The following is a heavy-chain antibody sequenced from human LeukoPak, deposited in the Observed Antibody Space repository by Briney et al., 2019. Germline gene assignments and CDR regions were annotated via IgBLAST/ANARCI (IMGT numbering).Heavy chain of an antibody. CDR1: GGSISSSSYY. CDR3: ARDVNDKNLEALDP. CDR2: IYYSGST. Sequence: PSETLSLTCTVSGGSISSSSYYWGWIRQPPGKGLERIGSIYYSGSTYYNPSLKSRVTISVDTSKNQFSLKLSSVTAADTAVYYCARDVNDKNLEALDPWGQGTLVTVSS. V-gene: IGHV4-39*02. J-gene: IGHJ5*02. D-gene: IGHD5/OR15-5a*01.